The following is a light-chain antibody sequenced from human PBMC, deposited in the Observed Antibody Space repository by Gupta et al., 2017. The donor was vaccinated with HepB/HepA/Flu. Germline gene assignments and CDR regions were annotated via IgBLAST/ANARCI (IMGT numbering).Light chain of an antibody. J-gene: IGKJ5*01. Sequence: EIVLTQSPGILSLSPGERVTLSCRASQTVNSRYFAWYQQKPGQAPRVLIYGASSRATGTPDRFSGSGSGTDFTLTISRLEPEDFAVYYCQQYGSSFPITFGQGTLMDI. V-gene: IGKV3-20*01. CDR3: QQYGSSFPIT. CDR1: QTVNSRY. CDR2: GAS.